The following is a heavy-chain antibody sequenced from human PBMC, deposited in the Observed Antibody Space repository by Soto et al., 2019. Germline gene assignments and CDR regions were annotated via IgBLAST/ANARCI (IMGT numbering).Heavy chain of an antibody. CDR1: GYTFNNYG. CDR3: ARDNGYKDY. J-gene: IGHJ4*02. CDR2: ISTYSGNT. V-gene: IGHV1-18*01. Sequence: QLVQSGAEVKKPGASVKVSCKASGYTFNNYGVIWVRQAPGQGLEWMGWISTYSGNTNYAQKFQGRVTMTTDPSTTTAQMELGSLRSDDTAGYYCARDNGYKDYWGQGTLVTVSS. D-gene: IGHD5-12*01.